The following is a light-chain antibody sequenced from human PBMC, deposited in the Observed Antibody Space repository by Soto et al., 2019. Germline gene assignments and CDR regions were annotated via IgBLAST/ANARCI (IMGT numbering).Light chain of an antibody. CDR2: DVN. J-gene: IGLJ1*01. Sequence: QSVLTQPASVSGSPGQSIAISCTGTSNDVGGYNYVSWYQQHPGKAPKLMIYDVNNRPSGVSNRFSGSKSGNTASLTISGLQAEDEADYYCCSYTTSSTYVFGTGTKLTVL. V-gene: IGLV2-14*03. CDR3: CSYTTSSTYV. CDR1: SNDVGGYNY.